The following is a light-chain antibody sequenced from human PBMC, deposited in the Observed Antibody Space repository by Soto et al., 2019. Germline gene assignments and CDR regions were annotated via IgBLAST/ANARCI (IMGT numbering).Light chain of an antibody. J-gene: IGKJ1*01. CDR2: GAS. Sequence: EIVMTQSPATLSVSPGERATLSCRASQSVRSNLAWYQQKPGQAPSLLIHGASTRATGVPARFSGSGSGTEFTLTISSLQSEHFAVYYCQQYNNWPPWTFGQGTKVEIK. CDR1: QSVRSN. CDR3: QQYNNWPPWT. V-gene: IGKV3-15*01.